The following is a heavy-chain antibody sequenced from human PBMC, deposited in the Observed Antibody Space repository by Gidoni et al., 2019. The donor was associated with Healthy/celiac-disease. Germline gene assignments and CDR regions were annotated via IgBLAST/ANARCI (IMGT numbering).Heavy chain of an antibody. J-gene: IGHJ5*02. CDR1: GFTFSSYA. CDR2: ISGSGGST. Sequence: TASGFTFSSYAMSWVRQAPGKGLEWVSAISGSGGSTYYAESVKGRFTSSRDNSKNTLYLQMNSLRAEDTAVYYCAKEQKSGAFDPWGQGTLVTVSS. V-gene: IGHV3-23*01. CDR3: AKEQKSGAFDP.